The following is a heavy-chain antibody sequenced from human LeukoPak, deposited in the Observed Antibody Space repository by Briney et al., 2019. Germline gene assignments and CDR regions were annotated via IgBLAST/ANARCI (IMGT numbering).Heavy chain of an antibody. CDR3: ARDWGTWHAFDF. Sequence: ASVKVSCKASGYTFSSYGISWVRQAPGQGLEWMGWISAYNGNTNYAQNLQGRVTMTTDTSTSTAYMELRSLRSDDTAVYYCARDWGTWHAFDFWGQGTVVTVSS. D-gene: IGHD3-16*01. V-gene: IGHV1-18*01. CDR1: GYTFSSYG. J-gene: IGHJ3*01. CDR2: ISAYNGNT.